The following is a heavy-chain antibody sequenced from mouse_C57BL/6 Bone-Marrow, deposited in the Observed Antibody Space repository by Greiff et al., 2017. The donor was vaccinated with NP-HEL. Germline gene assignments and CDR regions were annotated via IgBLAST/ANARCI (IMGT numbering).Heavy chain of an antibody. J-gene: IGHJ2*01. CDR1: GYTFTSYW. CDR3: ATYSYGSSSYYFDY. Sequence: QVQLQQPGAELVKPGASVKLSCKASGYTFTSYWMHWVKQRPGQGLEWIGMIHPNSGSTNYNEKFKSKATLTVDKSSSTAYMQLSSLTSEDAAVYYCATYSYGSSSYYFDYWGQGTTLTVSS. CDR2: IHPNSGST. V-gene: IGHV1-64*01. D-gene: IGHD1-1*01.